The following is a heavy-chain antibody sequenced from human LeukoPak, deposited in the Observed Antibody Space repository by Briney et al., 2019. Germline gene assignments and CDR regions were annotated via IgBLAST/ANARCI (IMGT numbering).Heavy chain of an antibody. V-gene: IGHV1-2*06. Sequence: GSVKVSCKASGYFFTGFYIHWVRQAPGQGLELMGRMNPSNGNTDFAQNFQGRVTMTRDTSITTAYMELSSLTSDDTAVYYCTRDLGVALAWFDPWGQGTLVTVSS. J-gene: IGHJ5*02. CDR2: MNPSNGNT. CDR1: GYFFTGFY. D-gene: IGHD2-8*01. CDR3: TRDLGVALAWFDP.